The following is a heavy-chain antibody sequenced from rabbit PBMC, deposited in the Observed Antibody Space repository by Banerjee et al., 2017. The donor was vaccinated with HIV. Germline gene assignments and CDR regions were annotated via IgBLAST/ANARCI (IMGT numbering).Heavy chain of an antibody. CDR3: ARDAGGDGYSNDL. V-gene: IGHV1S45*01. J-gene: IGHJ3*01. CDR2: IDAGSGTT. CDR1: GFDLSTTYV. Sequence: QEQLEESGGGLVKPGGSLNFSGTASGFDLSTTYVCGWARQAPGKGLEWIGCIDAGSGTTYYANWAKGRFTISKTSSTTVTLQMTSLTAADTATYFCARDAGGDGYSNDLWGQGTLVTVS. D-gene: IGHD7-1*01.